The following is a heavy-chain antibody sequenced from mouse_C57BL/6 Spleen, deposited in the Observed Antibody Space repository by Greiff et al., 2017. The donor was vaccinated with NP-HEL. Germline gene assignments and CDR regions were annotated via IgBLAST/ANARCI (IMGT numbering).Heavy chain of an antibody. J-gene: IGHJ2*01. CDR1: GYAFSSYW. D-gene: IGHD2-4*01. V-gene: IGHV1-80*01. CDR3: ARHYDVDFDY. Sequence: VMLVESGAELVKPGASVKISCKASGYAFSSYWMNWVKQRPGKGLEWIGQIYPGDGDTNYNGKFKGKATLTADKSSSTAYMQLSSLTSEDSAVYFCARHYDVDFDYWGQGTTLTVSS. CDR2: IYPGDGDT.